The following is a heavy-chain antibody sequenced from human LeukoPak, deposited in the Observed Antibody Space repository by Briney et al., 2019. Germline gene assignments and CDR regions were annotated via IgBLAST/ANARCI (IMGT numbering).Heavy chain of an antibody. V-gene: IGHV4-59*08. Sequence: SETLSLTCTVSGGSISSYYWSWIRKPPGKGLEWIGYIYYSGSTNYNPSLKSRVTISVDTSKNQFSLKLSSVTAADTAVYYCARHESAVGALFHWGQGVLVTVSS. CDR2: IYYSGST. J-gene: IGHJ4*02. D-gene: IGHD1-26*01. CDR1: GGSISSYY. CDR3: ARHESAVGALFH.